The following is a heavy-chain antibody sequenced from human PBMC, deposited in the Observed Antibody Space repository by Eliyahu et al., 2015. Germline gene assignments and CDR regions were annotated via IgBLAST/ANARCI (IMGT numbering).Heavy chain of an antibody. Sequence: EVQLVESGGGXVQPGGSLRLSCAASGFTFSSYEXNWVRQXPGKGLEXVSYISSSGSTIYYADSVKGRFTISRDNAKNSLYLQMNSLRAEDTAVYYCAREFLGYDSSGLTWGQGTLVTVSS. CDR2: ISSSGSTI. CDR1: GFTFSSYE. CDR3: AREFLGYDSSGLT. V-gene: IGHV3-48*03. J-gene: IGHJ5*02. D-gene: IGHD3-22*01.